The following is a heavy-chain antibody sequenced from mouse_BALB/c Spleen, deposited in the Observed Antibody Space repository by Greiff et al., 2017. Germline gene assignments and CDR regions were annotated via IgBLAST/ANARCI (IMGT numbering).Heavy chain of an antibody. Sequence: VKLKESGPELVKPGASVKLSCKASGYSFTSYWMNWVKQRPGQGLEWIGMIHPSDSETRLNQKFKDKATLTVDKSSSTAYMQLSSPTSEDSAVYYCARGGWLLLYYFDYWGQGTTLTVSS. J-gene: IGHJ2*01. V-gene: IGHV1-74*01. CDR1: GYSFTSYW. CDR2: IHPSDSET. CDR3: ARGGWLLLYYFDY. D-gene: IGHD2-3*01.